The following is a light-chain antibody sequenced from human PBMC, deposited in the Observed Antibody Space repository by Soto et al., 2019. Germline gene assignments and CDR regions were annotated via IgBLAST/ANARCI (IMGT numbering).Light chain of an antibody. Sequence: AIQMTQSPSSLSASVGDRVTITCRASEDIRRDLGWYQQKPGKAPQVLIYGGTYLQSGVPSRFSGYGSGTDFTLTITSLQPEDFATYSCLQDFIYPRTFGQGTKVEIK. CDR1: EDIRRD. CDR2: GGT. V-gene: IGKV1-6*01. CDR3: LQDFIYPRT. J-gene: IGKJ1*01.